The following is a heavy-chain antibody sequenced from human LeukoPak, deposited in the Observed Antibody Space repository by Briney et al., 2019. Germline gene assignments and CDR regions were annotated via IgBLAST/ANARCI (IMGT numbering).Heavy chain of an antibody. J-gene: IGHJ4*02. CDR2: IQYGESSK. CDR1: GITFSGSG. CDR3: AREGGRVVIGTFDH. V-gene: IGHV3-30*02. D-gene: IGHD1/OR15-1a*01. Sequence: GGSLRLSCVASGITFSGSGMHWVRQAPGKGLEWVAFIQYGESSKYYADSVKGRFTISRDNSKNTVYLQMYSLRGEDTAAYYCAREGGRVVIGTFDHWGQGTLVTVSS.